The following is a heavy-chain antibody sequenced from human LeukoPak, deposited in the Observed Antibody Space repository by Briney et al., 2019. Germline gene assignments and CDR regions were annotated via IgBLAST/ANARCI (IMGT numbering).Heavy chain of an antibody. CDR3: AKAYTYYYGSGSYWSYYFDY. CDR2: ISGSGGST. J-gene: IGHJ4*02. D-gene: IGHD3-10*01. V-gene: IGHV3-23*01. CDR1: GFTFSSYA. Sequence: PGGSLRLSCAASGFTFSSYAMSWVRQAPGKGLEWVSAISGSGGSTYYADSVKGRFTISRDNSKNTLYLQMNSLRAEDTAVYYCAKAYTYYYGSGSYWSYYFDYWGQGTLVTVSS.